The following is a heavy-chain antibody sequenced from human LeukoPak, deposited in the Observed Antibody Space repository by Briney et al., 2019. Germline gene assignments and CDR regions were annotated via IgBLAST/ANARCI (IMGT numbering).Heavy chain of an antibody. CDR1: GFTFSSYE. CDR2: ISSSGSTI. J-gene: IGHJ4*02. CDR3: ASQELFNYGDVPGY. V-gene: IGHV3-48*03. D-gene: IGHD4-17*01. Sequence: QPGRSLRLSCAASGFTFSSYEMNWVRQAPGKGLEWVSYISSSGSTIYYADSVKGRFTISRDNAKNSLYLQMNSLRAEDTAVYYCASQELFNYGDVPGYWGQGTLVTVSS.